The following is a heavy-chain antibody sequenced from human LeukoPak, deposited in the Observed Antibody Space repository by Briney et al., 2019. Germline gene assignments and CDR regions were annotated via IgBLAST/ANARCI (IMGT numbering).Heavy chain of an antibody. Sequence: PGRSLRLSCAASGFTFDDYATHWVRQAPGKGLEWVSGISWNSGSIGYADSVKGRFTISRDNAKNSLYLQMNSLRAEDTALYYCAKDMPQREVRGAFDIWGQGTMVTVSS. D-gene: IGHD1-26*01. J-gene: IGHJ3*02. CDR1: GFTFDDYA. CDR3: AKDMPQREVRGAFDI. V-gene: IGHV3-9*01. CDR2: ISWNSGSI.